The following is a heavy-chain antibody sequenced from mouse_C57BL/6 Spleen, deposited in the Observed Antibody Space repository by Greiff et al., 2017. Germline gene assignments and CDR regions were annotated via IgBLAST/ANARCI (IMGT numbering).Heavy chain of an antibody. V-gene: IGHV2-2*01. CDR2: IWSGGST. J-gene: IGHJ1*03. CDR1: GFSLTSYG. Sequence: VMLVESGPGLVQPSQSLSITCTVSGFSLTSYGVHWVRQSPGKGLEWLGVIWSGGSTDYNAAFISRLSISKDKSKSQVFFKMNSLQADDTAIYYCARNDGYYYWYFDVWGTGTTVTVSS. D-gene: IGHD2-3*01. CDR3: ARNDGYYYWYFDV.